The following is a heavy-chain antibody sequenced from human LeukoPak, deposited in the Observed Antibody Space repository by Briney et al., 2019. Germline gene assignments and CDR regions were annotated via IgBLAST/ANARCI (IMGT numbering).Heavy chain of an antibody. Sequence: ASVKVSCKASGGTFSSYAISWVRQAPGQGLEWMGGIIPIFGTANYAQKFQGRVTITADESTSTAYMELRSLRSDDTAVYYCARGRYCSSTSCPRVLHFQHWGQGTLVTVSS. D-gene: IGHD2-2*01. J-gene: IGHJ1*01. CDR1: GGTFSSYA. CDR2: IIPIFGTA. CDR3: ARGRYCSSTSCPRVLHFQH. V-gene: IGHV1-69*13.